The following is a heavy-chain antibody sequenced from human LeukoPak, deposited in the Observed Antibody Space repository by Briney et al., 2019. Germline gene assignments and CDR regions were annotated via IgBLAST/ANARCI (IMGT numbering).Heavy chain of an antibody. CDR3: AREGHRSGSLLGAFDI. CDR1: GYTFTSYY. J-gene: IGHJ3*02. Sequence: ASVKVSCKASGYTFTSYYIHWVRQAPGQGPEWMGIINPTGGTTSYAQKFQGRVTMTRDTSTSTVYMELSSLRSEDTAVYHCAREGHRSGSLLGAFDIWGQGTMVTVSS. V-gene: IGHV1-46*01. D-gene: IGHD6-13*01. CDR2: INPTGGTT.